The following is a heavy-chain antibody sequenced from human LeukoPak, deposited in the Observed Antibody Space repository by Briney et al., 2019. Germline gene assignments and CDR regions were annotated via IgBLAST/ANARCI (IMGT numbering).Heavy chain of an antibody. D-gene: IGHD5-24*01. CDR1: GYTFTGYY. J-gene: IGHJ3*02. V-gene: IGHV1-46*01. CDR2: INPSGGTT. CDR3: VRVRDGYNDAYDI. Sequence: ASVKVSCKASGYTFTGYYMHWVRQAPGQGLEWMGIINPSGGTTNYAHKFQGRVTMTRDMSTSTVYMELSSLRSEDTAVYYCVRVRDGYNDAYDIWGQGTMVTVPS.